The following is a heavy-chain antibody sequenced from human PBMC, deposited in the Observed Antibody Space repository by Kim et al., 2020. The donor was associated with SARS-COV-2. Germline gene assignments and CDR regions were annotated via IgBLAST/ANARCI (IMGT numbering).Heavy chain of an antibody. CDR3: ATSTDCSGGSCYYFDN. D-gene: IGHD2-15*01. J-gene: IGHJ4*02. V-gene: IGHV3-30*04. CDR2: ISYDGGNK. CDR1: GFTFSSYA. Sequence: GGSLRLSCAASGFTFSSYALHWVRQAPGKGLEWVAIISYDGGNKFYTDSVKGRFTVSRDNSKNTLDLQMNSLRAEDTAVYFCATSTDCSGGSCYYFDNWGQGTLVTVSS.